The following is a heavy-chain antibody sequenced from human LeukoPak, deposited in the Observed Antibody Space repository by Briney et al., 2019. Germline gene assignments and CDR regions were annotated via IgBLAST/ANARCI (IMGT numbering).Heavy chain of an antibody. J-gene: IGHJ6*03. CDR2: ISSSGSTI. CDR1: GFTFSDYY. V-gene: IGHV3-11*01. CDR3: ARYSSSLYYYYYMDV. D-gene: IGHD6-6*01. Sequence: GGSLRLSCAASGFTFSDYYMSWIRQAPGKGLEWVSHISSSGSTIYYADSVKGRFTISRDNAKNSLYLQMNSLRAEDTAVYYCARYSSSLYYYYYMDVWGKGTTVTVSS.